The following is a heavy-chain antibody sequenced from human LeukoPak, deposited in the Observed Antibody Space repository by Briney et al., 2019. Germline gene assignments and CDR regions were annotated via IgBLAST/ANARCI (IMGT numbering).Heavy chain of an antibody. CDR2: ISSSRSYI. CDR1: GFTFSSYS. Sequence: GGSLRLSCAASGFTFSSYSMSWVRQVPGEGLEWVSSISSSRSYIYYADSVNGRFTISRDNAKNSLYLQMNSLRAEDTALYYCARLVGATRPIGFVDHWGQGTLVTVSS. V-gene: IGHV3-21*01. CDR3: ARLVGATRPIGFVDH. D-gene: IGHD1-26*01. J-gene: IGHJ4*02.